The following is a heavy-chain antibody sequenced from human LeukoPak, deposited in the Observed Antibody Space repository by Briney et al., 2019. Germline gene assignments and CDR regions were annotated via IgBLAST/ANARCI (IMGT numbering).Heavy chain of an antibody. CDR1: GGSISSSSYY. D-gene: IGHD3-10*01. Sequence: KPSETLSLTCTASGGSISSSSYYWGWIRRPPGKGLEWISNIYYSGISYYNPSLKSRVTISVDTSKNQFSLSLSSVTAADTAVYYCARTYGGYYYGMDVWGQGTTVTVSS. J-gene: IGHJ6*02. CDR3: ARTYGGYYYGMDV. CDR2: IYYSGIS. V-gene: IGHV4-39*01.